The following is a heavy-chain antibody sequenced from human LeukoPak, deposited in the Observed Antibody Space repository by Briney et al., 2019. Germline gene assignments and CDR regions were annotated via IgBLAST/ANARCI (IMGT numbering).Heavy chain of an antibody. V-gene: IGHV4-34*01. CDR1: GGSFSGYY. CDR3: ARDYGGWYYFDY. Sequence: SETLSLTCAVYGGSFSGYYWSWIRQPPGKGLEWIGSIYYSGSTYYNPSLKSRVTISVDTSKNQFSLKLSSVTAADTAVYYCARDYGGWYYFDYWGQGTLVTVSS. D-gene: IGHD6-19*01. J-gene: IGHJ4*02. CDR2: IYYSGST.